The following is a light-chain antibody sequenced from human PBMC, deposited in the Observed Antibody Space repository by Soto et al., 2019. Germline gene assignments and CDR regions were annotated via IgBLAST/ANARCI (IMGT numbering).Light chain of an antibody. CDR3: QQRTSWPLT. J-gene: IGKJ3*01. CDR1: LNIRTY. CDR2: DAS. V-gene: IGKV3-11*01. Sequence: EIVLTQSPATLSLSPGERATLSCRASLNIRTYLAWYQQKPGQAPRLLIYDASNRATGFPARFSGSGSGTDFALTISSLDPEDFAIYYCQQRTSWPLTVGPGTTVDIK.